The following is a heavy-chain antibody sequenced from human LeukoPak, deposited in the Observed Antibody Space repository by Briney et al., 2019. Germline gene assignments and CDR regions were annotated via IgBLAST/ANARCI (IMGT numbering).Heavy chain of an antibody. V-gene: IGHV4-4*02. CDR2: MYLSGTT. Sequence: PSGTLSLTCTVSGDSINSLDLWSWVRQPPGKGLEWIGEMYLSGTTHSNPSVKSRVTISIDKSKNQFSLKLSSVTAADTAVYYCARGERGTYGPSFDYWGQGTLVTVSS. CDR3: ARGERGTYGPSFDY. CDR1: GDSINSLDL. J-gene: IGHJ4*02. D-gene: IGHD3-10*01.